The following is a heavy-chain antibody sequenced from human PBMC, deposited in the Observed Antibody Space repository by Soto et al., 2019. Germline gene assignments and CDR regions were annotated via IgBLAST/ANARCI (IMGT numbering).Heavy chain of an antibody. J-gene: IGHJ5*02. CDR1: GGSISGSDYY. CDR3: ARLIQKGNYFDP. V-gene: IGHV4-39*01. D-gene: IGHD1-7*01. Sequence: PSETLSLTCTVSGGSISGSDYYWGWIRQPPGKELEWIGSLYYGVSTYYNPSLKSRLTISVDTSRSQFSLKLDSVTAADTAVYYCARLIQKGNYFDPWGQGTLVAVSS. CDR2: LYYGVST.